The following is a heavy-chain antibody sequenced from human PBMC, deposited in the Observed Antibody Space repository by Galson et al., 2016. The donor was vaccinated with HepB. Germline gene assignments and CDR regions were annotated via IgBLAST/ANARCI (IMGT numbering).Heavy chain of an antibody. V-gene: IGHV4-61*01. CDR1: GRFASNDTYY. CDR2: IYYSGST. D-gene: IGHD4-17*01. Sequence: SETLSLTCTVSGRFASNDTYYWSWIRQPPGKGLEWIGYIYYSGSTKYNSSLKGRVTISAATSKNPFSLRLSSVTAADTAVYHCAALHYVAEYGVWYFELWGRGTLVTVSS. CDR3: AALHYVAEYGVWYFEL. J-gene: IGHJ2*01.